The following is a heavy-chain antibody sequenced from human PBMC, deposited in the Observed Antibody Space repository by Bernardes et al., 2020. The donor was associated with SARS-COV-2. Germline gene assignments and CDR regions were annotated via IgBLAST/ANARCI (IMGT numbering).Heavy chain of an antibody. J-gene: IGHJ4*02. CDR2: INPSSGDT. CDR1: GFTFTDYL. Sequence: ASEKVSCKASGFTFTDYLMHWVRQPPGQGLEWMGWINPSSGDTKYAQNFEGRVTMTRDTSISTVYMELSRLRSDDTAVFFCASVTYSSGSDFDYWGQGTLVIVSS. CDR3: ASVTYSSGSDFDY. V-gene: IGHV1-2*02. D-gene: IGHD6-19*01.